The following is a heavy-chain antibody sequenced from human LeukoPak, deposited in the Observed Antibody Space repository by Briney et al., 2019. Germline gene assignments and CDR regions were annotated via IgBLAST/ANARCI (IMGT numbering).Heavy chain of an antibody. D-gene: IGHD2-2*01. V-gene: IGHV3-30*03. CDR1: GFTFSSYG. CDR2: ISYDGSNK. J-gene: IGHJ4*02. CDR3: ATDCSSTSCYQGDDY. Sequence: PGRSLRLSCAASGFTFSSYGMHWVRQAPGKGLEWVAVISYDGSNKYYADSVKGRFTISRDNSKNTLYLQMNSLRAEDTAVYYCATDCSSTSCYQGDDYWGQGTLVTVSS.